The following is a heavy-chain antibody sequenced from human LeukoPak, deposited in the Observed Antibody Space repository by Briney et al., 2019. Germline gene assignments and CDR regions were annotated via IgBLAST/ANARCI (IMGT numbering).Heavy chain of an antibody. V-gene: IGHV1-18*01. CDR3: ARVRDYLFDY. CDR2: IRPSTGDI. CDR1: GYTFTSHG. D-gene: IGHD2/OR15-2a*01. Sequence: ASVKVSCKASGYTFTSHGISWVRQAPGQGLEWMGWIRPSTGDIDYALSLQGRVTLTTDTSTNTAYMELRSLRSDDTAVYYCARVRDYLFDYWGQGTLVTVSS. J-gene: IGHJ4*02.